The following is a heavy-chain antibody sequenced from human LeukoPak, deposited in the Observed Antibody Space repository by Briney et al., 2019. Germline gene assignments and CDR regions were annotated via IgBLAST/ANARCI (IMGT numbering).Heavy chain of an antibody. CDR3: ASRIAATGYYYYYYGMDV. CDR2: INHSRNT. CDR1: GGSFSGYY. J-gene: IGHJ6*02. Sequence: PSETLSLTCAVYGGSFSGYYWSWIRQPPGKGLEWIGEINHSRNTNYNPSLKSRVTISIDTSKNQFSLKLSSVTAADTAVYYCASRIAATGYYYYYYGMDVWGQGTTVTVSS. V-gene: IGHV4-34*01. D-gene: IGHD6-13*01.